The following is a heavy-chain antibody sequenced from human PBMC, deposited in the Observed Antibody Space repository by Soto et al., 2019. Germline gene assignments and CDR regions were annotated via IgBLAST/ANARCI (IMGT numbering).Heavy chain of an antibody. Sequence: EVQLLESGGGLVQPGGSLRLSCAASGFTFSNYAMNWVRQAPGKGLEWVSGISDGGGDTYYADSVKGRFTISRDNSKSTVYLQMTSLRAEDTAVYHCAKDHFGSGSYRFDYWGQGTLVTVSS. D-gene: IGHD3-10*01. CDR3: AKDHFGSGSYRFDY. CDR2: ISDGGGDT. V-gene: IGHV3-23*01. J-gene: IGHJ4*02. CDR1: GFTFSNYA.